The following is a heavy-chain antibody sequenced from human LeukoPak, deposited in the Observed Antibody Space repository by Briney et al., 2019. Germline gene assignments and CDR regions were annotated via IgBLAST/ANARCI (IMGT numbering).Heavy chain of an antibody. CDR1: GFTFSSNC. CDR3: ARGGPIDY. Sequence: PGGSLKLSCAASGFTFSSNCMYWVRQAPGQGLVWVSRINSDGSTTSYVDSVKGRFTISRDNAKSTLYLQMNSLRAEDTAVYYCARGGPIDYWGQGTLVTVPS. J-gene: IGHJ4*02. V-gene: IGHV3-74*01. CDR2: INSDGSTT.